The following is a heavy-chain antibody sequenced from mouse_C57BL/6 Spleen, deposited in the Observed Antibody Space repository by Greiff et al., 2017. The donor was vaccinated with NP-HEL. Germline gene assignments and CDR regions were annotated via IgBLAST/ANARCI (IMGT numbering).Heavy chain of an antibody. CDR2: INPSTGGT. CDR1: GYSFTGYY. CDR3: ARSPLGQIDY. V-gene: IGHV1-42*01. J-gene: IGHJ2*01. D-gene: IGHD4-1*01. Sequence: VQLQQSGPELVKPGASVKISCKASGYSFTGYYMNWVKQSPEKSLEWIGEINPSTGGTTYNQKFKAKATLTVDKSSSTAYMQLKSLTSEDSAVYYCARSPLGQIDYWGQGTTLTVSS.